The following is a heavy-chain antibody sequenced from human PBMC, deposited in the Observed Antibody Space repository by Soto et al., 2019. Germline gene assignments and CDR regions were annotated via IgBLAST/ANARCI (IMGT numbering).Heavy chain of an antibody. Sequence: ASVKVSCKASGYTFTSHDINWVRQATGQGLEWMGWMNPNSGNTGYAQKFQERVTITRDMSTSTAYMELSSLRSEDTAVYYCAAGDIVVVPSNSYGMDVWGQGTTVTVSS. V-gene: IGHV1-8*01. J-gene: IGHJ6*02. CDR2: MNPNSGNT. CDR3: AAGDIVVVPSNSYGMDV. CDR1: GYTFTSHD. D-gene: IGHD2-2*01.